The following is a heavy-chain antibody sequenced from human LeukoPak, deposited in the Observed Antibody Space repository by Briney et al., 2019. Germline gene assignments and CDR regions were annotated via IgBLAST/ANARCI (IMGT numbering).Heavy chain of an antibody. V-gene: IGHV3-30*02. Sequence: PGGSLRLSCAASGFTFSSYGMHWVRQAPGKGLEWVAFVRYGGSNKYYADSVKGRFTISRDNSKNTLYLQMNNLRAEDTAVYYCAKGNTVLTPFDYWGQGTLVTVSS. CDR2: VRYGGSNK. CDR1: GFTFSSYG. D-gene: IGHD2-8*01. J-gene: IGHJ4*02. CDR3: AKGNTVLTPFDY.